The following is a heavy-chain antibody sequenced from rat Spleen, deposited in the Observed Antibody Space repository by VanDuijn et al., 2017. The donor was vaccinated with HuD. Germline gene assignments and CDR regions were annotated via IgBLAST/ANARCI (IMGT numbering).Heavy chain of an antibody. Sequence: QVQLKESGPGLVQPSQTLSLTCTVSGFSLTSYGVSWVRQPPGKGLEWIAAISSGGSTYYNSVLKSRLSISRDTSKNQVFLKMNSLQSEDTTTYYCARGAYGGYSEWFDYWGQGVMVTVSS. CDR1: GFSLTSYG. J-gene: IGHJ2*01. CDR2: ISSGGST. D-gene: IGHD1-11*01. CDR3: ARGAYGGYSEWFDY. V-gene: IGHV2-6*01.